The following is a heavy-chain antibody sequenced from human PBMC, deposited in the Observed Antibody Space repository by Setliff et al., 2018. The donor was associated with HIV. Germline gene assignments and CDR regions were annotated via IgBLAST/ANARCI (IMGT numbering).Heavy chain of an antibody. D-gene: IGHD1-26*01. V-gene: IGHV4-61*09. CDR1: GGSIGSGSHY. Sequence: PSETLSLTCTVSGGSIGSGSHYWSWIRQSAGKGLEWIGHIYTTGSTNYNPSLKSRVTISADTSNNQFSLRLTSMTAADTAVYYCAKTSVGATGLYAFDIWGQGTMVT. CDR2: IYTTGST. J-gene: IGHJ3*02. CDR3: AKTSVGATGLYAFDI.